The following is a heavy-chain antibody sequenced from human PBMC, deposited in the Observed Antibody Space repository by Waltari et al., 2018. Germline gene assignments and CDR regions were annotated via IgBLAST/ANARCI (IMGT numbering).Heavy chain of an antibody. CDR1: GYTFANYW. D-gene: IGHD1-26*01. J-gene: IGHJ4*01. CDR3: ARRRSVTGAPFDS. Sequence: EVQLMQSGAELKKPGESLKISCKVSGYTFANYWIGWVRQLPGKGLGGRGILPPSDVNNIYSPSFEGQVTISVDKSINTAYLHWASLEASDTAIYYCARRRSVTGAPFDSWGQGTLVTVSS. CDR2: LPPSDVNN. V-gene: IGHV5-51*01.